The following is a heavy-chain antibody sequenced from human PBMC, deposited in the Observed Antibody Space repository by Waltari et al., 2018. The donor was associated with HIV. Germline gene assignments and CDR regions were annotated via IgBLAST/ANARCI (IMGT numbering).Heavy chain of an antibody. CDR3: ARDLVVLRYFDWLSTYFDY. CDR1: VFPSSGYW. CDR2: IKSDGTIT. J-gene: IGHJ4*02. V-gene: IGHV3-74*01. Sequence: EVQLLESGGGLVQPGGSFRLSCAASVFPSSGYWLHWVGQAPGKGLVWVSRIKSDGTITTYADSVKGRFTISRDNAKNTLFLQMNSLRAEDTAIYYCARDLVVLRYFDWLSTYFDYSGQGTLVTVSS. D-gene: IGHD3-9*01.